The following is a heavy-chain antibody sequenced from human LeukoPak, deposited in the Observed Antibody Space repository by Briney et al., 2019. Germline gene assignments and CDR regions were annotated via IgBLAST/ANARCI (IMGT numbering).Heavy chain of an antibody. D-gene: IGHD5-18*01. CDR3: ARDRRGYDSATGFGY. CDR1: AFTFSNYD. Sequence: GGSLRLSFSTSAFTFSNYDMNAGRQAPGKGLEWVSYISNTFSTIYYADSVKGRFTNSRDNAKNSLYLQMNSLRVEDTAVDYCARDRRGYDSATGFGYWGQGTLVTVSS. V-gene: IGHV3-48*03. J-gene: IGHJ4*02. CDR2: ISNTFSTI.